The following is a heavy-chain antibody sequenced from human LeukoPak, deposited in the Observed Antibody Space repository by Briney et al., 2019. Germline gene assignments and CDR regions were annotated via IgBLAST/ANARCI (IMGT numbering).Heavy chain of an antibody. D-gene: IGHD2-15*01. CDR3: ARSEELGYCSGGSCYSADY. J-gene: IGHJ4*02. CDR1: GGTFSSYA. V-gene: IGHV1-69*13. Sequence: SVKVSCKASGGTFSSYAISWVRQAPGQGLEWMGGIIPIFGTANYAQKFQGRVTITADESTSTAYKELSSLRSEDTAVYYCARSEELGYCSGGSCYSADYWGQGTLVTVSS. CDR2: IIPIFGTA.